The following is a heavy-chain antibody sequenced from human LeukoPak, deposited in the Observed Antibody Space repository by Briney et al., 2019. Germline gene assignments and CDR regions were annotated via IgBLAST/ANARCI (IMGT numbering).Heavy chain of an antibody. CDR3: AKGKVAAAARFDY. CDR2: ISGSGGTA. Sequence: TGGSLRLSCAASGFTFDSFAMSWVRQAPGKGLEWVSEISGSGGTAYYADSLKGRLTISRDNSNNTLYLQMNSLRVEDTALYYCAKGKVAAAARFDYWGQGILVTVTS. D-gene: IGHD6-13*01. CDR1: GFTFDSFA. J-gene: IGHJ4*02. V-gene: IGHV3-23*01.